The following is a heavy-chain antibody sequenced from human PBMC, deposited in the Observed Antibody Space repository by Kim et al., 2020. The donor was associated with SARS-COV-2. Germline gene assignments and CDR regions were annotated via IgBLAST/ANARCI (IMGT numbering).Heavy chain of an antibody. J-gene: IGHJ6*02. CDR3: ARGITMSYYYYGMDV. Sequence: QKFQGRVPITADESTSTAYMELSSLRSEDTAVYYCARGITMSYYYYGMDVWGQGTTVTVSS. D-gene: IGHD3-10*02. V-gene: IGHV1-69*01.